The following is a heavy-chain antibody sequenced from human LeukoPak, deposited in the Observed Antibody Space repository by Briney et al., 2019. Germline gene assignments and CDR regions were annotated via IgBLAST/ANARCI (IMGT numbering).Heavy chain of an antibody. CDR1: GFTFSSYG. J-gene: IGHJ4*02. V-gene: IGHV3-33*06. Sequence: PGGSLRLSCAASGFTFSSYGMHWVRQAPGKGLEWVAVIWYDGSNKYYADSVKGRFTISRDNSKNTLYLQMNSLRAEDTAVYYCAKGTTVGNSGRYYFDYWGQGTLVTVSS. CDR2: IWYDGSNK. D-gene: IGHD4-23*01. CDR3: AKGTTVGNSGRYYFDY.